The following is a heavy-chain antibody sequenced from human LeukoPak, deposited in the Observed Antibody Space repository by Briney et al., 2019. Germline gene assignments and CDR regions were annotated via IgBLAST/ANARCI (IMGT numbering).Heavy chain of an antibody. D-gene: IGHD5-12*01. CDR2: IYHSGST. V-gene: IGHV4-38-2*01. CDR3: ARGYSGYALGDLYYYYCYMDV. Sequence: SETLSLTCAVSGYSISSGYYWGWIRQPPGKGLEWIGSIYHSGSTNYNPSLKSRVTMSVDTSKNQFSLKLSSVTAADTAVYYCARGYSGYALGDLYYYYCYMDVWGKGTTVTVSS. CDR1: GYSISSGYY. J-gene: IGHJ6*03.